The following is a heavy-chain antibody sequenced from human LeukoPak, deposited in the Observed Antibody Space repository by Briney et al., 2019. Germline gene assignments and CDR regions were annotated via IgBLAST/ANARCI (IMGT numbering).Heavy chain of an antibody. D-gene: IGHD6-13*01. CDR1: GFTFSSYA. CDR3: AKKGARGYSSSWYDFDY. Sequence: PGGSLRLSCAASGFTFSSYAMSWVRQAPGKGLEWVSAISGSGGSTYYADSVKGRFTISRDNSKNTLYLQMNSLRAEDTAVYYCAKKGARGYSSSWYDFDYWGQGTLVTVSS. CDR2: ISGSGGST. V-gene: IGHV3-23*01. J-gene: IGHJ4*02.